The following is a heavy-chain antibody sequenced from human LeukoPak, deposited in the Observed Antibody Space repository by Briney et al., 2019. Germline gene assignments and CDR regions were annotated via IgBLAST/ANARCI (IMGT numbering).Heavy chain of an antibody. CDR1: GFTFSSYW. CDR2: IKQDGSEK. J-gene: IGHJ5*02. D-gene: IGHD3-22*01. V-gene: IGHV3-7*01. CDR3: ARPDDSSGYLRFDP. Sequence: GGSLRLSCAASGFTFSSYWMSWVRQAPGKGLEWVANIKQDGSEKYYVDSVKGRFTISRDNAKNSLYLQMNSLRAEDTAVYYCARPDDSSGYLRFDPWAREPWSPSPQ.